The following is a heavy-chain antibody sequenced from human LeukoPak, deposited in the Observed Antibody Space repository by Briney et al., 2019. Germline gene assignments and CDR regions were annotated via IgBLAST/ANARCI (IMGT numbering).Heavy chain of an antibody. Sequence: SVKVSCKTSGGTFSGFAMNWVRQAPGQGPEWMGRVIPSLGISKYSQKFQDRLKVTADNSSTTAFMELISLTSDDTAVYYCATFRWIDSWGQGTLVIVSS. V-gene: IGHV1-69*04. CDR1: GGTFSGFA. D-gene: IGHD2/OR15-2a*01. CDR2: VIPSLGIS. J-gene: IGHJ5*01. CDR3: ATFRWIDS.